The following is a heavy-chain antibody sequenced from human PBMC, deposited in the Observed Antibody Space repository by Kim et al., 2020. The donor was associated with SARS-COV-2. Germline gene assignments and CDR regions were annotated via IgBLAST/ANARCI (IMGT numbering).Heavy chain of an antibody. J-gene: IGHJ4*02. CDR3: AKDLGVGPTRGFAY. D-gene: IGHD1-26*01. CDR1: GFTFNNDA. Sequence: GGSLRLSCAASGFTFNNDAMTWIRQAPGKGLEWVSTISGSGASTYYADSVKGRFTISRDNSNDTLYLQINSLRAEDTALYYCAKDLGVGPTRGFAYSGQGTLVT. CDR2: ISGSGAST. V-gene: IGHV3-23*01.